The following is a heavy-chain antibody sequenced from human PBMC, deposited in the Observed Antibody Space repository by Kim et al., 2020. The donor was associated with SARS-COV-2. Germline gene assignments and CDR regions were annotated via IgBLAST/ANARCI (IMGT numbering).Heavy chain of an antibody. V-gene: IGHV3-23*01. Sequence: ADSVKGRFTISRDNSKNTLYLQMNSLRAEDTAVYYCAKDGSSGYYYQGDYWGQGTLVTVSS. J-gene: IGHJ4*02. D-gene: IGHD3-22*01. CDR3: AKDGSSGYYYQGDY.